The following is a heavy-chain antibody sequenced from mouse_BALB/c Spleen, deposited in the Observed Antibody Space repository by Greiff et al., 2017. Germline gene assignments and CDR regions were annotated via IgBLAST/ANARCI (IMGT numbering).Heavy chain of an antibody. Sequence: QVQLKESGPDLVAPSQSLSITCTVSGFSLTSYGVHWVRQPPGKGLEWLVVIWSDGSTTYNSALKSRLSISKDNSKSQVFLKMNSLQTDDTAMYYCARQRGSSYPWFAYWGQGTLVTVSA. CDR3: ARQRGSSYPWFAY. V-gene: IGHV2-6-2*01. D-gene: IGHD1-1*01. CDR1: GFSLTSYG. CDR2: IWSDGST. J-gene: IGHJ3*01.